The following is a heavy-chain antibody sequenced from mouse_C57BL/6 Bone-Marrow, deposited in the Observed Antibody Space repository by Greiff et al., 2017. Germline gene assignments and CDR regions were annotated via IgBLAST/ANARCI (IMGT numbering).Heavy chain of an antibody. CDR3: TPPWGFDV. J-gene: IGHJ1*03. CDR2: IDPENGDT. Sequence: EVHLVESGAELVRPGASVKLSCTASGFNIKDDYMHWVKQRPEQGLEWIGWIDPENGDTEYASKFQGKATITADTSSNTAYLQLSSLTSEDTAVYYCTPPWGFDVWGTGTTVTVSS. CDR1: GFNIKDDY. V-gene: IGHV14-4*01.